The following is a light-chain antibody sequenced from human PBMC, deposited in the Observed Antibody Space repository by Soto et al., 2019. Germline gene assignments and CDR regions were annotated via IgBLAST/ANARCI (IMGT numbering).Light chain of an antibody. CDR2: GAS. Sequence: EIILTQSPETMSVSPGERGTLSCRASQTVSSNYLAWYQQKPGQAPSLLIYGASSRATGTPDRFSGSGSGTDFTPTISRLEPEDFAVYYRQQYGSPWTFGQGTKVDNK. CDR1: QTVSSNY. J-gene: IGKJ1*01. CDR3: QQYGSPWT. V-gene: IGKV3-20*01.